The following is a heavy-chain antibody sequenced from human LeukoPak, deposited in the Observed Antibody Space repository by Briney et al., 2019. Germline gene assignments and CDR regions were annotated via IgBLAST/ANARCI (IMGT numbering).Heavy chain of an antibody. D-gene: IGHD2-15*01. CDR2: LPYDGNNK. CDR1: GLFFINSG. V-gene: IGHV3-30*18. J-gene: IGHJ4*02. CDR3: AKDGLYCTGGSCYNLLNS. Sequence: GGALLLSSAASGLFFINSGMHWGRRAPGKRLVWVAILPYDGNNKYYSAYLKDRFTTSSDNSENTLYLQMNSLRSEDTAVYYCAKDGLYCTGGSCYNLLNSWGQGTLVIVSS.